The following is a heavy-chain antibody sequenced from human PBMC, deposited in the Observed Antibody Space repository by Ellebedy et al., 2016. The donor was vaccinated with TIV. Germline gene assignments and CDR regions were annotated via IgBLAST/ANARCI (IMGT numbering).Heavy chain of an antibody. CDR2: INPTSGSS. D-gene: IGHD3-22*01. V-gene: IGHV1-46*01. CDR1: GYTFTNYF. Sequence: ASVKVSCKASGYTFTNYFLYWVRQAPGQGLEWMGIINPTSGSSNYAQKFQGRVTMTRETSTSTVYMDLSSLRSEDTAVYYCARGDNYYYDSSGYYYSYWGQGTLVTVSS. CDR3: ARGDNYYYDSSGYYYSY. J-gene: IGHJ4*02.